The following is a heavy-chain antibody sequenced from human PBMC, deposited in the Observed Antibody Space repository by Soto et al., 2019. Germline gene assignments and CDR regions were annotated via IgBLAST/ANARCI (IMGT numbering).Heavy chain of an antibody. CDR3: PRRDTHPTGPYCDS. CDR1: GFSLSTGGLG. CDR2: IYWNDDK. J-gene: IGHJ4*01. D-gene: IGHD2-15*01. Sequence: SGPTLVTPTQTLTLTCTFSGFSLSTGGLGVGWIRQPPGKALEWLALIYWNDDKRYSPSLKNRLTITRDTSKNQVVLTVTNMEPVGTAGEYCPRRDTHPTGPYCDSWCHGTRVTVSS. V-gene: IGHV2-5*01.